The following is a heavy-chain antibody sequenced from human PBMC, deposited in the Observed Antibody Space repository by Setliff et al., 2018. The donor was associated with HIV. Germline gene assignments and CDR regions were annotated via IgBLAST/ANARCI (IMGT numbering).Heavy chain of an antibody. CDR1: GFLLTSNY. J-gene: IGHJ4*02. CDR2: IAPSSGGI. V-gene: IGHV1-46*01. CDR3: AREFPGGTKGFDY. D-gene: IGHD1-1*01. Sequence: GASVKVSCKASGFLLTSNYMHGVRQAAGQGLEWVGRIAPSSGGIHYAQKFQDRVTMTRDTSTSTVYMDLSRLRSEDTAVYYCAREFPGGTKGFDYWGQGTLVTVSS.